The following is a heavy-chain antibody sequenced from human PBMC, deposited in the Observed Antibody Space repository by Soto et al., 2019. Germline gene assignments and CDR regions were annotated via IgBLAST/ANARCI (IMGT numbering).Heavy chain of an antibody. J-gene: IGHJ4*02. CDR2: VNPNGAST. CDR3: ASVTTIWSN. D-gene: IGHD2-21*02. Sequence: QIQVVQSGAEVKEPGASVKVSCTASGYSSSNYYTHWVRQAPGQGLEWMGIVNPNGASTNYAQRFQGRVTLTRDTSTNTDYMELSRLTSDDTAVYFCASVTTIWSNWGQGTLVTVSS. CDR1: GYSSSNYY. V-gene: IGHV1-46*01.